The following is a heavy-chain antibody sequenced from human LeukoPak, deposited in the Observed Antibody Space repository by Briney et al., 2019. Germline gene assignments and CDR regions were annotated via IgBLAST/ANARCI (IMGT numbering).Heavy chain of an antibody. CDR2: IYPGDSDT. D-gene: IGHD5-18*01. CDR3: AGLRSAMVTKWYFDL. V-gene: IGHV5-51*01. CDR1: GYSFTSYW. Sequence: GESLKISCKGSGYSFTSYWIGWVRQMPGKGLEWMGIIYPGDSDTRYSPSFQGQVTISADKSISAAYLQWSSLKASDTAMYYCAGLRSAMVTKWYFDLWGRGTLVTVSS. J-gene: IGHJ2*01.